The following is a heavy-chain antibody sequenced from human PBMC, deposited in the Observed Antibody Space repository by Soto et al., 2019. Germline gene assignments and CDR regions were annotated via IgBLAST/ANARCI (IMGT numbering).Heavy chain of an antibody. V-gene: IGHV3-11*01. CDR2: ISSSGITI. D-gene: IGHD3-22*01. J-gene: IGHJ6*01. CDR1: GFTFSDYY. Sequence: PEASLRLSCAASGFTFSDYYMSLIRQAPWKGLELGSYISSSGITIYYSDSVKGRFTISRDNSKNSLYLQMNSLREEDTAVYECARDNSGSGCRHYGMDVWGQGTTVKVSS. CDR3: ARDNSGSGCRHYGMDV.